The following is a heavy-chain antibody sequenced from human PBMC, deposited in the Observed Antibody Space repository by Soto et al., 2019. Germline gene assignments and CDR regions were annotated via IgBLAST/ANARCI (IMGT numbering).Heavy chain of an antibody. CDR3: ARGDATKIVVTTYYGMDV. V-gene: IGHV1-69*12. Sequence: QVQLVQSGAEVKKPGSSVNVSCKASGGTLSNYGISWVRQAPGQGLEWMGGIIPVFGTANYAQKFQGRVTITADESTTTVYMDVSSLRSDDTAVYYCARGDATKIVVTTYYGMDVWDQGTTVTVSS. CDR2: IIPVFGTA. CDR1: GGTLSNYG. J-gene: IGHJ6*02. D-gene: IGHD4-17*01.